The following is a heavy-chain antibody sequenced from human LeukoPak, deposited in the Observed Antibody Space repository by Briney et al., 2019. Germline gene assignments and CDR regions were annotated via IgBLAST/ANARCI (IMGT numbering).Heavy chain of an antibody. CDR3: ATSANWNSDAFDI. V-gene: IGHV1-69-2*01. CDR1: GYTFTDYY. Sequence: VASVKVSCKASGYTFTDYYMHWVQQAPGKGLEWMGRVDPEDGETIYAEKFQGRVTITADTSTDTAYMELSSLRSEDTAVYYCATSANWNSDAFDIWGQGTMVTVSS. J-gene: IGHJ3*02. D-gene: IGHD1-7*01. CDR2: VDPEDGET.